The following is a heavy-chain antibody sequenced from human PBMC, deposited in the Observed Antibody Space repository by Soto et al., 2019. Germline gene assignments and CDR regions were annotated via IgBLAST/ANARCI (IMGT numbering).Heavy chain of an antibody. D-gene: IGHD3-10*01. V-gene: IGHV3-23*01. CDR2: ISDGGDRI. J-gene: IGHJ4*02. Sequence: GGSLRLSCAASGFTFSSNSMSWVRQAPGKGLEWVSAISDGGDRIYYVDSVKGRFTISRDNSENTLYLQMNTLRAEDTAVYYCARDREVRGVISVFDYWGQGTVVTVSS. CDR1: GFTFSSNS. CDR3: ARDREVRGVISVFDY.